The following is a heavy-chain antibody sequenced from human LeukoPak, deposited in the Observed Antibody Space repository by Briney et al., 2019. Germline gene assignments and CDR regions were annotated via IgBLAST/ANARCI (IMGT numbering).Heavy chain of an antibody. V-gene: IGHV3-64*01. CDR2: ISSNGGST. CDR3: ARGPDAAAGLGWFDP. CDR1: GFTFSSYA. D-gene: IGHD6-13*01. J-gene: IGHJ5*02. Sequence: PGGSLRLSCAASGFTFSSYAMHWVRQAPGKGLEYVSAISSNGGSTYYASSVKGRFTISRDNSKNTLYLQMGSLRAEDMAVYYCARGPDAAAGLGWFDPWGQGTLVTVSS.